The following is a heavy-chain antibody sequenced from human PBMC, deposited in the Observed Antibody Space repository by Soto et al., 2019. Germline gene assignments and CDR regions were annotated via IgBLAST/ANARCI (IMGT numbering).Heavy chain of an antibody. V-gene: IGHV4-31*03. Sequence: QVQLQESGPGLVKPSQTLSLTCTVSGGSISSGGYYWSWIRQHPGKGLEWIGYIYYSGSTYYNPSLKSRVTMSVDTSKNQFSLELSSVTAADTAVYYCARGGDYYWYFDLWGRGTLVTVSS. CDR1: GGSISSGGYY. D-gene: IGHD4-17*01. J-gene: IGHJ2*01. CDR2: IYYSGST. CDR3: ARGGDYYWYFDL.